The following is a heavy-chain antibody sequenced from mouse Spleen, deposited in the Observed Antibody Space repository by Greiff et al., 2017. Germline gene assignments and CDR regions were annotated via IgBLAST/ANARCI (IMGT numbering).Heavy chain of an antibody. Sequence: EVQLQQSGTVLARPGASVKMSCKTSGYTFTSYWMHWVKQRPGQGLEWIGAIYPGNSDTSYNQKFKGKAKLTAVTSASTASLELSSLTNEDSAVDYCTRPLGYYFDYWGQGTTLTVSS. J-gene: IGHJ2*01. CDR1: GYTFTSYW. CDR3: TRPLGYYFDY. V-gene: IGHV1-5*01. D-gene: IGHD6-1*01. CDR2: IYPGNSDT.